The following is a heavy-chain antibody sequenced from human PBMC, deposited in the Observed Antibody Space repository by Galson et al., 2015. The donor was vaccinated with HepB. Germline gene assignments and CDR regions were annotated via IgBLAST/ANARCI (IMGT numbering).Heavy chain of an antibody. J-gene: IGHJ4*02. Sequence: SLRLSCAASGFTFSTYAMAWVRQVPVKGLEWISAIASSGGDTIHDTYHADSVKGRFTISRDNSKNILYLQMNSLRVEDTAVYYCAKGTLGYCGGASCYPLDSWGQGTLVTVSS. V-gene: IGHV3-23*01. CDR3: AKGTLGYCGGASCYPLDS. CDR2: IASSGGDT. CDR1: GFTFSTYA. D-gene: IGHD2-15*01.